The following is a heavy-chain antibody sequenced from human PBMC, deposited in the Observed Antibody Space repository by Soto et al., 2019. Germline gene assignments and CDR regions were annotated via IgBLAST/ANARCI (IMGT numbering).Heavy chain of an antibody. CDR1: GGTFSSYA. J-gene: IGHJ6*02. D-gene: IGHD3-3*01. Sequence: QVQLVQSGAEVKKPGSSVKVSCKASGGTFSSYAISWVRQAPGQGLEWMGGIIPIFGTANYAQKFQGRVTITADESTSTAYMEPSSLRSEDTAVYYCAREGITIFGVVTTYYYYGMDVWGQGTTVTVSS. CDR2: IIPIFGTA. V-gene: IGHV1-69*01. CDR3: AREGITIFGVVTTYYYYGMDV.